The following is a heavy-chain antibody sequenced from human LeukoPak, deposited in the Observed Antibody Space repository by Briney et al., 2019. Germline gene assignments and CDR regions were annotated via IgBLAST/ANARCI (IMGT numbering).Heavy chain of an antibody. Sequence: SETLSLTCAVYGRSFSGYYWSWIRQPPGKGLEWIGEINHSGGTNYNPSLKSRVTISVDTSKNQFSLKLSSVTAADTAVYYCARKSSGWYLKWFDPWGQGTLVTVSS. J-gene: IGHJ5*02. V-gene: IGHV4-34*01. CDR2: INHSGGT. D-gene: IGHD6-19*01. CDR3: ARKSSGWYLKWFDP. CDR1: GRSFSGYY.